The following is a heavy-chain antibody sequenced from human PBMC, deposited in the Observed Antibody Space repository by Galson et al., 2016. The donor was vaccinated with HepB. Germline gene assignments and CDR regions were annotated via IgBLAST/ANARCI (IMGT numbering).Heavy chain of an antibody. V-gene: IGHV3-30*18. J-gene: IGHJ4*02. Sequence: SLRLPCAASGFTFSTYCMHWVRQAPGKGLEWVAVISDDGGKQYYADSVKGRFTISRDNSKNTLFLQMNSLRAEDTALYYCAKDRRLHYYDTRGFYDFWGPGTLVTVPS. D-gene: IGHD3-22*01. CDR2: ISDDGGKQ. CDR1: GFTFSTYC. CDR3: AKDRRLHYYDTRGFYDF.